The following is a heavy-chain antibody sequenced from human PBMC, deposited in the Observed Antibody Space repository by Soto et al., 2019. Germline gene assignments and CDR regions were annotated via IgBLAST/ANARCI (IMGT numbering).Heavy chain of an antibody. V-gene: IGHV4-31*03. CDR1: GGSISSGGYY. CDR3: ARAWYQLLYITP. CDR2: IYYSGST. D-gene: IGHD2-2*02. J-gene: IGHJ5*02. Sequence: QVQLQESGPGLVKPSQTLSLTCTVSGGSISSGGYYWSWIRQHPGKGLEWIGYIYYSGSTYYNPSRKSRVIISVDTSKNQFSLKLSSVTAADTAVYYCARAWYQLLYITPWGQGTLVTVSS.